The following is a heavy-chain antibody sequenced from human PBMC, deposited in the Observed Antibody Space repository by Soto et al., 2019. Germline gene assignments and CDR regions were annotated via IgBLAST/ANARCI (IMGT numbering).Heavy chain of an antibody. CDR2: VYYTGST. CDR1: GGSISGSY. V-gene: IGHV4-59*01. CDR3: ARSVTVTGAHIDY. D-gene: IGHD2-8*02. J-gene: IGHJ4*02. Sequence: SETLSLTCSVSGGSISGSYWSWIRQSPGKGLEWLGYVYYTGSTNYSPSLRSRVSISVDTSKNEFSLRLSSVTAADTAVYFCARSVTVTGAHIDYWGKGTQVTASS.